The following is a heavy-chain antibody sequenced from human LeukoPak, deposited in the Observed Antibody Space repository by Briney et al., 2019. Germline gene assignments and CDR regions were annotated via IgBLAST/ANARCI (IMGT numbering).Heavy chain of an antibody. J-gene: IGHJ4*02. CDR2: ISSSGGST. V-gene: IGHV3-23*01. CDR1: GFTFSSSA. CDR3: ARHWLSGTYFFDY. D-gene: IGHD1-26*01. Sequence: GGSLRLSCAASGFTFSSSAMSWVRQAPGKGLEWVSAISSSGGSTNYADSVKGRFTISRDDFKNTLYLQMNSLRAEDTAVYYCARHWLSGTYFFDYWGQGTLVTVSS.